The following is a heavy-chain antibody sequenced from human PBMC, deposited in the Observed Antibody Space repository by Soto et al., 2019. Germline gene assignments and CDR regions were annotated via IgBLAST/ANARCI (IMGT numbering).Heavy chain of an antibody. V-gene: IGHV3-30-3*01. CDR1: GFTFSSYA. CDR2: ISYDGSNK. Sequence: QVQLVESGGGVVQPGRSLRLSCAASGFTFSSYAMHWVRQAPGKGLEWVAVISYDGSNKYYADSVKGRFTISRDNSKNTLYLQMNSLRAEDTAVYYCATCITGTAYAFDIWGQGTMVTVSS. D-gene: IGHD1-7*01. CDR3: ATCITGTAYAFDI. J-gene: IGHJ3*02.